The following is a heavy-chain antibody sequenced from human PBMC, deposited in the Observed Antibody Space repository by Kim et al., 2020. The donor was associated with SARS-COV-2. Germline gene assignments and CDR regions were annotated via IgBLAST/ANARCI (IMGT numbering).Heavy chain of an antibody. Sequence: GGSLRLSCAASGFTFDDYAMHWVRQAPGKGLEWVSGISWNSGSIGYADSVKGRFTISRDNAKNSLYLQMNSLRAEDTALYYCAKDIATVTTGNFDYWGQGTLVTVSS. V-gene: IGHV3-9*01. D-gene: IGHD4-4*01. CDR3: AKDIATVTTGNFDY. CDR2: ISWNSGSI. CDR1: GFTFDDYA. J-gene: IGHJ4*02.